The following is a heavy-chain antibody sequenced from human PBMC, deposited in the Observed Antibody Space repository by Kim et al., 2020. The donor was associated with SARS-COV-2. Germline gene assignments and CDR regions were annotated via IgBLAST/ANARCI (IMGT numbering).Heavy chain of an antibody. CDR1: GGSVSSGSYY. CDR2: VYFDGRT. CDR3: ARDQGRRGYFDY. J-gene: IGHJ4*02. V-gene: IGHV4-61*01. D-gene: IGHD2-15*01. Sequence: SETLSLTCTVSGGSVSSGSYYWSWIRQSPGKGLEWIGHVYFDGRTDSNLSLKSRVTILLDTSKNQFSLKLRSVTAADTAVYYCARDQGRRGYFDYWGQGT.